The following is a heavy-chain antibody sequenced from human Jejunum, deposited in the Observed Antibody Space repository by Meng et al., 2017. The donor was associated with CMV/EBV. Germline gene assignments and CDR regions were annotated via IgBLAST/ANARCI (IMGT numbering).Heavy chain of an antibody. CDR3: AKDRNNLSQSGGRCFQH. CDR2: IRYDGSSQ. V-gene: IGHV3-30*02. CDR1: GFDLSRHA. Sequence: QVQGVDPGGGVVQPGGSLRLSCAASGFDLSRHAMHWVRQAPGRGLEWVAFIRYDGSSQYYADSVKGRFTISRDNSKNTVYLQMNNLRSEDTAVYYCAKDRNNLSQSGGRCFQHWGQGTLVTVSS. D-gene: IGHD3-9*01. J-gene: IGHJ1*01.